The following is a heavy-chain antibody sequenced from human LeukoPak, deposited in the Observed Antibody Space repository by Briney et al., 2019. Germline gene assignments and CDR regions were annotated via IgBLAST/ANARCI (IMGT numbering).Heavy chain of an antibody. CDR3: AREGNSEYFDY. CDR2: IYYSGST. D-gene: IGHD4-23*01. V-gene: IGHV4-59*01. CDR1: GGSISSYY. Sequence: PSETLSLTCTVSGGSISSYYWSWIRQPPGKGLEWIGYIYYSGSTNYNPSLKSRVTISVDTSKNQFSLKLSSVTAADTAVYYCAREGNSEYFDYWGQGTLVTVSS. J-gene: IGHJ4*02.